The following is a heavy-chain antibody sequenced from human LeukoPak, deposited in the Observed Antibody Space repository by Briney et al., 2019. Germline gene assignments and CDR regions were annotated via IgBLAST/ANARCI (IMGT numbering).Heavy chain of an antibody. D-gene: IGHD3-22*01. Sequence: SETLSLTCTVSGGSISSSYWSWIRQPAGTGLEWVGRIYVTGSTIYNPSLQSRLSMSVDTSKNQFSLRLTSVTAADTAVYYCARLKYYDSTGYSPGYYMDVWGKGITVTVSS. V-gene: IGHV4-4*07. J-gene: IGHJ6*03. CDR3: ARLKYYDSTGYSPGYYMDV. CDR2: IYVTGST. CDR1: GGSISSSY.